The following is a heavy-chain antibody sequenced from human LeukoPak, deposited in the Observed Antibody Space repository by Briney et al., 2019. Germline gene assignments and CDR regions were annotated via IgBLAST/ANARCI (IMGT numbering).Heavy chain of an antibody. CDR1: GFTFSSYA. V-gene: IGHV3-23*01. CDR2: ISGSGGST. Sequence: GGSLRLSCAASGFTFSSYAMSWVRQAPGKGLEWISAISGSGGSTYYADSVKGRFTISRDNSKNTLYLQMNSLRAEDTAVYYCAKSHCTNGVCPNWFDPWGQGTLVTVSS. CDR3: AKSHCTNGVCPNWFDP. D-gene: IGHD2-8*01. J-gene: IGHJ5*02.